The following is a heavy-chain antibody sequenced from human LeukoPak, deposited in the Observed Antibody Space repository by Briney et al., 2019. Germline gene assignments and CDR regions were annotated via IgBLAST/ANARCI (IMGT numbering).Heavy chain of an antibody. V-gene: IGHV3-49*04. J-gene: IGHJ4*02. CDR2: IGSKTSGRTT. D-gene: IGHD3-22*01. CDR1: GFTLGDYA. Sequence: PGRSLILSCTTSGFTLGDYAMTWVRQAPGEGLEWLGFIGSKTSGRTTDFAASVKGRFTISRDDSKSIAYLQMTTLKTEDTAIYYCARGAFEYDTSGYYYTFDYWGQGSLVTVSS. CDR3: ARGAFEYDTSGYYYTFDY.